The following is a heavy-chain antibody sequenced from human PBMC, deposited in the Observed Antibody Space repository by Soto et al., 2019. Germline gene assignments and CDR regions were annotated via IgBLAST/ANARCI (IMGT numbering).Heavy chain of an antibody. CDR2: VSGPGGGT. CDR3: AKGKRSTTTYTSYDS. Sequence: VSVLVSCAASGFTCSSDAMSWVRQAPEKGVEWVSTVSGPGGGTYYAAYVKGRFTISRDNFKSSLYLQMSNLRAEATAIYYCAKGKRSTTTYTSYDSWGQGTLDGVSS. J-gene: IGHJ5*01. V-gene: IGHV3-23*01. D-gene: IGHD1-26*01. CDR1: GFTCSSDA.